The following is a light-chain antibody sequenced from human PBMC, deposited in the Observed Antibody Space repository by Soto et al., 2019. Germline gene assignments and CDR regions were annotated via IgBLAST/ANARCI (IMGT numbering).Light chain of an antibody. CDR2: GAS. V-gene: IGKV3-15*01. CDR1: QSVSSSY. J-gene: IGKJ5*01. CDR3: QQYNNWPPIT. Sequence: EIVMTQSPGTLSLSPGERATLSFMSIQSVSSSYLAWYQQKPGQAPRLLIYGASTRATGIPARFSGSGSGTEFTLTISSLQSEDFAVYYCQQYNNWPPITFGQGTRLEIK.